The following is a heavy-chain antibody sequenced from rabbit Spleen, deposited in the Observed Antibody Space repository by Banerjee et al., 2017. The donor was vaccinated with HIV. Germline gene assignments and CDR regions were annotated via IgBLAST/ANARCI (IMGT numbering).Heavy chain of an antibody. Sequence: QEQLKETGGGLVQPGGSLTLSCKVSGIDLSSNAMSWVRQAPGKGLEWIGDIYPGFGITNYANSVKGRFTISSDNAQNTVDLQMNSLTAADTATYFCARDTGSSFSSYGMDLWGPGTLVT. D-gene: IGHD8-1*01. J-gene: IGHJ6*01. CDR1: GIDLSSNA. CDR3: ARDTGSSFSSYGMDL. V-gene: IGHV1S47*01. CDR2: IYPGFGIT.